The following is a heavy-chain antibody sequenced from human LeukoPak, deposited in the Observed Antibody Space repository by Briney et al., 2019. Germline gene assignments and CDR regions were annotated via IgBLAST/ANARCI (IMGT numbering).Heavy chain of an antibody. J-gene: IGHJ4*02. CDR2: ISAYNGNT. D-gene: IGHD2-2*01. CDR3: ARVGRFQSASCCIFDY. CDR1: GYTFTSYG. Sequence: GASVKVSCKASGYTFTSYGISWVRQAPGQGLEWMGWISAYNGNTNYAQKLQGRVTMTKDTSTSTAYMELRSLRSDDTAVYYCARVGRFQSASCCIFDYWGQGTLVTVSS. V-gene: IGHV1-18*01.